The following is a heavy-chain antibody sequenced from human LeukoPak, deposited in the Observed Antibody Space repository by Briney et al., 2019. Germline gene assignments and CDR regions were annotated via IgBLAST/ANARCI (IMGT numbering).Heavy chain of an antibody. J-gene: IGHJ3*02. CDR1: GFTFSSYA. D-gene: IGHD4-23*01. Sequence: PGGSLRLSCAASGFTFSSYAMSWVRQAPGKGLEWVSAISGSGGSTYYADSVKGRFTISRDNSKNTLYLQMKSLRAEDSAVYYCATHVGGNFLQAFDIWGQGTMVTVSS. CDR2: ISGSGGST. V-gene: IGHV3-23*01. CDR3: ATHVGGNFLQAFDI.